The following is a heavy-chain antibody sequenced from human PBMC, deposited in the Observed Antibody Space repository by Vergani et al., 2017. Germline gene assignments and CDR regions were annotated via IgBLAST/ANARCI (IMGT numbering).Heavy chain of an antibody. J-gene: IGHJ6*02. CDR3: ARVGDYGDSRRMDV. Sequence: QVQLQESGPGLVKPSETLSLTCTVSGGSISSYYWSWIRQPPGKGLEWIGYIYFSGSTNYNPSLESRVTISVDTSKNQFSLKLTSVTAADTAVYYCARVGDYGDSRRMDVWGQGTTVTVSS. V-gene: IGHV4-59*01. D-gene: IGHD4-17*01. CDR2: IYFSGST. CDR1: GGSISSYY.